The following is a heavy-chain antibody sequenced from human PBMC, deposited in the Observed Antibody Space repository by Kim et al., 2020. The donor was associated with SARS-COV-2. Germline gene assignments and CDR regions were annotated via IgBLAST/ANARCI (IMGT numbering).Heavy chain of an antibody. J-gene: IGHJ6*02. CDR2: IIPIFGTA. D-gene: IGHD3-9*01. CDR1: GGTFSSYA. CDR3: ARSRTLNYDILTGPLYYYYGMDV. V-gene: IGHV1-69*13. Sequence: SVKVSCKASGGTFSSYAISWVRQAPGQGLEWMGGIIPIFGTANYAQKFQGRVTITADESTSTAYMELSSLRSEDTAVYYCARSRTLNYDILTGPLYYYYGMDVWGQGTPVTVSS.